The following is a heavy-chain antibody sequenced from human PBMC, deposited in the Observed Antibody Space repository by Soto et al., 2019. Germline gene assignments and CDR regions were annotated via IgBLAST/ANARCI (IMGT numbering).Heavy chain of an antibody. CDR2: IYYTGNT. Sequence: QVQLQESGPGLVKPSQTLSLTCTVSGGSISSGGTGSYWTWIRQLPGKGLEWIGYIYYTGNTYYNPSLKSRPTISIDTSENQFSLKLPSVTAADTAGYFCASGHDAYKVRYWGQGTLVTVSS. V-gene: IGHV4-31*03. CDR1: GGSISSGGTGSY. J-gene: IGHJ4*02. D-gene: IGHD1-1*01. CDR3: ASGHDAYKVRY.